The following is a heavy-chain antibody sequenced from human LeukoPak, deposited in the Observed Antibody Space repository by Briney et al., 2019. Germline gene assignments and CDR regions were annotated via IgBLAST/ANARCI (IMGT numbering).Heavy chain of an antibody. J-gene: IGHJ4*02. D-gene: IGHD4-17*01. CDR2: ISSSSSYI. CDR3: ARGHGDYDY. CDR1: GFTSSTYS. Sequence: SGGSLRLSCAASGFTSSTYSIIWVRQAPGRGLDWVSSISSSSSYIYYADSVKGRFTISRDNAKNSLYLQMNSLRAEDTAVYYCARGHGDYDYWGQGTLVTVSS. V-gene: IGHV3-21*01.